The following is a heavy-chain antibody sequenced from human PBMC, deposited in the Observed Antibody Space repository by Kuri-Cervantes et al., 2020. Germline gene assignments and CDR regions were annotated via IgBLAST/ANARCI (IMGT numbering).Heavy chain of an antibody. J-gene: IGHJ6*03. D-gene: IGHD6-13*01. CDR1: GFTFSSYA. Sequence: GGSLRLSCAASGFTFSSYAMSWVRQAPGKGLEWVSAISGSGGSTYYADSVKGRFTISRDNSKNTLYLQMNSLRSEDTAVYYCARGGGPYSSSWYDYYYMDVWGKGTTVTVSS. CDR3: ARGGGPYSSSWYDYYYMDV. CDR2: ISGSGGST. V-gene: IGHV3-23*01.